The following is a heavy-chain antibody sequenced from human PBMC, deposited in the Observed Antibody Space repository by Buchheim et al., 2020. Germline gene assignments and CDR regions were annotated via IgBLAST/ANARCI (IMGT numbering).Heavy chain of an antibody. CDR2: INHSGST. CDR3: ARLRRYSSSSRPFVY. V-gene: IGHV4-34*01. CDR1: GGSFSGYY. D-gene: IGHD6-6*01. Sequence: QVQLQQWGAGLLKPSETLSLTCAVYGGSFSGYYWSWIRQPPGKGLEWIGEINHSGSTNSNPSLKSRVTISVDTSKNQFSLKLSSVTAADTAVYYCARLRRYSSSSRPFVYWGQGTL. J-gene: IGHJ4*02.